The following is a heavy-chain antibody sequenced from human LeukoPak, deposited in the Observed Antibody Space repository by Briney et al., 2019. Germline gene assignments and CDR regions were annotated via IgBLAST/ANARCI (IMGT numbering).Heavy chain of an antibody. CDR2: FYTSGST. Sequence: QPSETLSLTCTVSGGSISSGSYYWNWIRQPAGKGLEWIGRFYTSGSTNYNPSLKSRVTISVDTSKNQFSLKLSSVTAADTAVYYCARIGYAAADSWGQGTLVTASS. J-gene: IGHJ5*01. CDR1: GGSISSGSYY. V-gene: IGHV4-61*02. CDR3: ARIGYAAADS. D-gene: IGHD5-18*01.